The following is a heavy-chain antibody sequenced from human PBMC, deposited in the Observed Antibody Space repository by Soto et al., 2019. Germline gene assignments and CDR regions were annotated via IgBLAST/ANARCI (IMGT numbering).Heavy chain of an antibody. J-gene: IGHJ6*02. D-gene: IGHD2-2*01. CDR3: ARDWGSGYCSSTSCSEHYYYGMDV. Sequence: GSLRLSCAASGFTFSDHYMDWVRQAPGKGLEWVGRTRNKANSYTTEYAASVKGRFTISRDDSKNSLYLQMNSLKTEDTAVHYCARDWGSGYCSSTSCSEHYYYGMDVWGQGTTVTVSS. CDR2: TRNKANSYTT. V-gene: IGHV3-72*01. CDR1: GFTFSDHY.